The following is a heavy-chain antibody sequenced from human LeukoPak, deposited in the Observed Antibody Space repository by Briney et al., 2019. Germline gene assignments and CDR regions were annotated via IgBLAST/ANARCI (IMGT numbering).Heavy chain of an antibody. D-gene: IGHD3-10*01. V-gene: IGHV7-4-1*02. CDR2: INTNTGNP. CDR3: AREDVAGGSGSNYYYYGADV. Sequence: GASVKVSCKASGYTFTSYAMNWVRQAPGQGLEWMGWINTNTGNPTYAQGFTGRFVFSLDTSVSTAYLQISSLKAEDTAVYYCAREDVAGGSGSNYYYYGADVWGQGTTVTVSS. J-gene: IGHJ6*02. CDR1: GYTFTSYA.